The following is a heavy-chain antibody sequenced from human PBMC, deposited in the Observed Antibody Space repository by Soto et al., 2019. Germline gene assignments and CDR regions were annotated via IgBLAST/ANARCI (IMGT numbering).Heavy chain of an antibody. D-gene: IGHD2-2*01. CDR3: ARVPAAPKDHGMDV. Sequence: QVQLVQSGAEVKKPGSSVKVSCKASGGTFSNYTISWVRQAPGQGLEWMGRIIPIRGIANYAQKCQGRVKIAAKHATSTAYMELISLISEDTALYNCARVPAAPKDHGMDVWGQGTTITVSS. V-gene: IGHV1-69*02. CDR1: GGTFSNYT. J-gene: IGHJ6*02. CDR2: IIPIRGIA.